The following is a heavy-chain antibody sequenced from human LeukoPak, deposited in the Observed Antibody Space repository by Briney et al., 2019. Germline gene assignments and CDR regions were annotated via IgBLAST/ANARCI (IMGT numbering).Heavy chain of an antibody. J-gene: IGHJ6*03. CDR2: IKQQGSET. CDR1: GFTFSTYW. V-gene: IGHV3-7*01. Sequence: PGGSLRLSCAASGFTFSTYWMSWVRQVPGKGLEWVANIKQQGSETYYVDSVKGRFTVSRDNAKNSLYLQMNSLRAEDTGVYYCARGFSSTVLGAYFMDVWGKGTTVTVSS. CDR3: ARGFSSTVLGAYFMDV. D-gene: IGHD3-10*01.